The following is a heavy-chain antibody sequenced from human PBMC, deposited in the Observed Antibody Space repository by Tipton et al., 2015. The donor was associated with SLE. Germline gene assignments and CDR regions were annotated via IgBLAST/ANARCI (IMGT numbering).Heavy chain of an antibody. V-gene: IGHV3-33*01. Sequence: SLRLSCEASGFTFSSYGMHWVRRAPGKGLEWVAVIYYDGSNEYYADSVKGRFTISRDNSKDTLYLEMNNLRAEDTAVYFCARSPHYDFWSGYESFDDWGQGTRVTVSS. CDR1: GFTFSSYG. D-gene: IGHD3-3*01. CDR3: ARSPHYDFWSGYESFDD. J-gene: IGHJ4*02. CDR2: IYYDGSNE.